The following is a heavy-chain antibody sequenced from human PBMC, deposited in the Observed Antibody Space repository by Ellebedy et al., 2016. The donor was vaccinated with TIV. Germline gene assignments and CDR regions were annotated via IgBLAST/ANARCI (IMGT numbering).Heavy chain of an antibody. CDR2: ISSSTGNI. CDR3: ARDGVSSSSKMVY. V-gene: IGHV3-48*02. CDR1: GFSISSYT. J-gene: IGHJ4*02. D-gene: IGHD6-6*01. Sequence: GESLKISCAASGFSISSYTIYWVRQAPRKGLEWVSSISSSTGNIYYADSVRGRFTISRDTAKNSLYLQMYSLRDEDTAVYFCARDGVSSSSKMVYWGQGTLVTVSS.